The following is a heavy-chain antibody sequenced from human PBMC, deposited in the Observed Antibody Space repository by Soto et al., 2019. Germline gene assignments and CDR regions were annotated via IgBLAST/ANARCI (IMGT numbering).Heavy chain of an antibody. CDR1: GSTFSVYS. V-gene: IGHV3-7*01. CDR3: ARASHWSSGYYHYYYAMDV. Sequence: EVQLVESGGGLVQPGGSLSLSCAASGSTFSVYSMTWVRQAPGKGLAWVANIKEDGSEKYYVDSVKGRFTISRDNAKNSLYLRMNSLRAEDTAVYYCARASHWSSGYYHYYYAMDVWGQGTTVTVSS. CDR2: IKEDGSEK. J-gene: IGHJ6*02. D-gene: IGHD3-22*01.